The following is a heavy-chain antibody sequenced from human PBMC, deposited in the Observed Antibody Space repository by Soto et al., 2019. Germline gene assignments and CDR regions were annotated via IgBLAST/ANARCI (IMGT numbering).Heavy chain of an antibody. J-gene: IGHJ3*02. CDR2: INHSGST. Sequence: SETLSLTCAVYGGSFSGYYWSWIRQPPGKGLEWIGEINHSGSTNYNPSLKSRVTISVDTSKNQFSLKLSSVTAADTAVYYCARGLEIRVHAFDIWRHGSMVTV. D-gene: IGHD1-7*01. CDR3: ARGLEIRVHAFDI. V-gene: IGHV4-34*01. CDR1: GGSFSGYY.